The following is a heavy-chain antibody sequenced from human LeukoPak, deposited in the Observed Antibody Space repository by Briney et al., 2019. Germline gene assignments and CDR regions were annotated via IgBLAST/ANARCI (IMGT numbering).Heavy chain of an antibody. CDR1: GYSISSGHY. D-gene: IGHD6-13*01. J-gene: IGHJ4*02. Sequence: SETLSLTCAVSGYSISSGHYWGWIRQSPGKGLEWIGTFYYNESPYYNPSLKSRVTISVDTSKNQFSLKLNSVTAADTAVYYCARRLSSSPVDYWGQGTLVTVSS. V-gene: IGHV4-38-2*01. CDR3: ARRLSSSPVDY. CDR2: FYYNESP.